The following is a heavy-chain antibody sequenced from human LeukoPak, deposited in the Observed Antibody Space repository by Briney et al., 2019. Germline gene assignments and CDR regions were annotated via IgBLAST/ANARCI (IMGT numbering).Heavy chain of an antibody. CDR3: ARGGWGCSSTSCYPTYYFDY. D-gene: IGHD2-2*01. Sequence: SETLSLTCAVYGGSFSGYYWSWIRQPPGKGLEWIGEINHSGSTNYNPSLKSRVTISVDTSKNQFSLKLSSVTAADTSVYYCARGGWGCSSTSCYPTYYFDYWGQGTLVTVSS. CDR1: GGSFSGYY. V-gene: IGHV4-34*01. J-gene: IGHJ4*02. CDR2: INHSGST.